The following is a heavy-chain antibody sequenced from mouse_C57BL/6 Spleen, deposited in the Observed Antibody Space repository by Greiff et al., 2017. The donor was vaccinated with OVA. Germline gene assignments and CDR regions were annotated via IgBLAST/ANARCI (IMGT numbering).Heavy chain of an antibody. J-gene: IGHJ1*03. V-gene: IGHV1-62-2*01. CDR2: FYPGSGSI. CDR1: GYTFTEYT. CDR3: ARRAIYYYGSSYGWYFDV. D-gene: IGHD1-1*01. Sequence: VQLQQSGAELVKPGASVKLSCKASGYTFTEYTIHWVKQRSGQGLEWIGWFYPGSGSIKYNEKFKDKATLTADKSSSTVYMELSRLTSEDSAVYFCARRAIYYYGSSYGWYFDVWGKGTTVTVSS.